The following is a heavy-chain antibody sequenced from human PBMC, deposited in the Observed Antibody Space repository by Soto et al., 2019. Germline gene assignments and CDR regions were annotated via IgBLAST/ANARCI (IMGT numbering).Heavy chain of an antibody. D-gene: IGHD2-15*01. CDR1: GFTFSSYW. CDR3: ARRYCSGGSCYYPYYYYGMDV. V-gene: IGHV3-7*05. Sequence: EVQLVASGGGLVQPGGSLRLSCAASGFTFSSYWMSWVRQAPGKGLEWVANIKQDGSEKYYVDSVKGRFTISRDNAKNSLYLQMNSLRAEDTAVYYCARRYCSGGSCYYPYYYYGMDVWGQGTTVTVSS. CDR2: IKQDGSEK. J-gene: IGHJ6*02.